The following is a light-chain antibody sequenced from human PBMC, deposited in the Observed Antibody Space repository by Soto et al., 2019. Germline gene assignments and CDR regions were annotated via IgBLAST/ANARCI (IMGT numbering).Light chain of an antibody. J-gene: IGKJ5*01. CDR1: QSINTY. V-gene: IGKV1-39*01. CDR3: ELLKSHPNV. Sequence: QMTQSPSSLSAYVGDRVTITCRASQSINTYLNWYQQKPGQAPKLLIYAASTLQSGVPSRFSGIRSGEECTVGNGCLQPEDFATLFFELLKSHPNVFSPGTKLEIK. CDR2: AAS.